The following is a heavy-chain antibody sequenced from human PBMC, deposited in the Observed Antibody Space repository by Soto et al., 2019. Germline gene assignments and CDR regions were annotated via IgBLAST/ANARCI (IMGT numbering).Heavy chain of an antibody. CDR1: EGTFNSYA. CDR3: ASGASRWYPYFFDP. V-gene: IGHV1-69*01. J-gene: IGHJ5*02. CDR2: IIPYYNTL. D-gene: IGHD6-13*01. Sequence: QAQVVQSGAEVRKPGSSVKLSCKASEGTFNSYAIAWVRQAPGQGLEWMGGIIPYYNTLNYAQKFQDRVTITADDSTNTVYMELSSLRSYDTAVYFCASGASRWYPYFFDPWAQGTLVTVSS.